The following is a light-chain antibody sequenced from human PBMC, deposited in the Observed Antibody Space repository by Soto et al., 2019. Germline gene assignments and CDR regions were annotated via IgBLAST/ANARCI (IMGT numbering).Light chain of an antibody. Sequence: EIVLTQSPGTLSLSPGERATLSCRASQSVSSSHLTWYQQKPGQAPRLLIYGPSSRAAGIPDRLVGSGSWTYFTVTISRLEPEDFAVYYCQQYGSSRTFGQGTKVEIK. CDR3: QQYGSSRT. CDR2: GPS. CDR1: QSVSSSH. V-gene: IGKV3-20*01. J-gene: IGKJ1*01.